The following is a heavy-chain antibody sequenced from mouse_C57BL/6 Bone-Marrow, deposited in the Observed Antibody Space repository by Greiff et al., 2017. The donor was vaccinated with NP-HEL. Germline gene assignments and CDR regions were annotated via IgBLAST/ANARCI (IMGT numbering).Heavy chain of an antibody. Sequence: VMLVESGPGLVAPSQSLSITCTVSGFSLTSYAISWVRQPPGKGLEWLGVIWTGGGTHYNSALKSRLSISKDNSKSQVFLKMNSLQTDDTARYYCARFSYYYGSSLWYFDVWGTGTTVTVSS. V-gene: IGHV2-9-1*01. D-gene: IGHD1-1*01. J-gene: IGHJ1*03. CDR1: GFSLTSYA. CDR3: ARFSYYYGSSLWYFDV. CDR2: IWTGGGT.